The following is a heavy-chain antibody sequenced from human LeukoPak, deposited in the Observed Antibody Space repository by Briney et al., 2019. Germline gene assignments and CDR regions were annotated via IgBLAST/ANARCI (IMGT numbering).Heavy chain of an antibody. CDR2: IYTSGST. D-gene: IGHD3/OR15-3a*01. J-gene: IGHJ4*02. CDR3: AREASRGPYFDY. V-gene: IGHV4-61*02. Sequence: SETLSLTCTVSGGSISSGSYYWSWLRQPAGKGLEGIGRIYTSGSTNYNPSLKSRVTISVDTSKNQFSLKLSSVTAADTAAYYCAREASRGPYFDYWGQGTPVTVSS. CDR1: GGSISSGSYY.